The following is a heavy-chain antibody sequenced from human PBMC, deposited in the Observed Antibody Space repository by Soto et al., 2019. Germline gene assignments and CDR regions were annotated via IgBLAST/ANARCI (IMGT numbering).Heavy chain of an antibody. CDR2: IYYSGST. J-gene: IGHJ5*02. V-gene: IGHV4-39*01. CDR3: ARKKGGYWFDP. CDR1: GGSISSSSYY. Sequence: QLQLQESGPGLVKPSETLSLTCTVSGGSISSSSYYWGWIRQPPGKGLEWIGSIYYSGSTYYNPSLKSRVTISVDTSKNQFSLKLSSVTAADTAVYYCARKKGGYWFDPWGQGTLVTVSS.